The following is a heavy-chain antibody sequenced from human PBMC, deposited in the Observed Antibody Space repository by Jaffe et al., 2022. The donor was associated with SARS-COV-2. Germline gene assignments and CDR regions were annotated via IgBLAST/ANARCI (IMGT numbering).Heavy chain of an antibody. CDR3: ARDYRMTTENSANYYYYGMDV. D-gene: IGHD4-17*01. CDR2: IYSGGST. CDR1: GFTVSSNY. V-gene: IGHV3-53*04. Sequence: EVQLVESGGGLVQPGGSLRLSCAASGFTVSSNYMSWVRQAPGKGLEWVSVIYSGGSTYYADSVKGRFTISRHNSKNTLYLQMNSLRAEDTAVYYCARDYRMTTENSANYYYYGMDVWGQGTTVTVSS. J-gene: IGHJ6*02.